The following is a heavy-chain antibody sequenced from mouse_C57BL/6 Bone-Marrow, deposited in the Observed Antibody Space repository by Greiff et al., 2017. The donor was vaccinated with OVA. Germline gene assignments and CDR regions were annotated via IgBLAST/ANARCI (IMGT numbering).Heavy chain of an antibody. CDR2: INPYNGGT. D-gene: IGHD1-1*02. CDR1: GYTFTDYY. V-gene: IGHV1-19*01. CDR3: ARRVGRAWFAY. Sequence: EVQLQESGPVLVKPGASVKMSCKASGYTFTDYYMNWVKQSHGKSLEWIGVINPYNGGTSYNQKFKGKATLTVDKSSSTAYMELNSLTSEDSAVYYCARRVGRAWFAYWGQGTLVTVSA. J-gene: IGHJ3*01.